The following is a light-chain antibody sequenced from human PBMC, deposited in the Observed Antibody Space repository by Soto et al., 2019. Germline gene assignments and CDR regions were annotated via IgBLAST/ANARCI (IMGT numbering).Light chain of an antibody. CDR3: HQYNTYET. V-gene: IGKV3-20*01. Sequence: EIVLTQSPGTLSLSPGETATLSCRASQTVNSDYLAWFQQRPGQAPRLLIFATSRRATDIPDRFSGSGSGTDFTLAIRRLEPEDFAVYYCHQYNTYETFGQGTKLEIK. CDR2: ATS. CDR1: QTVNSDY. J-gene: IGKJ2*01.